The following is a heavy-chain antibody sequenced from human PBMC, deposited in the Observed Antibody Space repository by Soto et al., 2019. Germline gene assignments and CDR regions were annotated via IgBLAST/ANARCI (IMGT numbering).Heavy chain of an antibody. CDR1: GGSISSYY. Sequence: PSETLSLTCTVSGGSISSYYCSWIRQSAGKGREWIGRIDTSGTTNYNPSLKSRVTMSVDASKNQFSLNLSSVTAADTAVYYCARGPRGYVYYHGMDVWGQGTTVT. CDR3: ARGPRGYVYYHGMDV. V-gene: IGHV4-4*07. D-gene: IGHD3-10*01. J-gene: IGHJ6*02. CDR2: IDTSGTT.